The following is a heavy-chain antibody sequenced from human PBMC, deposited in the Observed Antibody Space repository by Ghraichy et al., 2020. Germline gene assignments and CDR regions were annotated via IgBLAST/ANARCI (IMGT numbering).Heavy chain of an antibody. CDR2: TRDKANNYTT. CDR1: GFSISDHY. Sequence: GGSLRLSCAASGFSISDHYMDWVRQAPGKGLEWVGRTRDKANNYTTEYAASVKGRFTISRDDSKNSLYLQMNSLKAEDTAVYFCVRDVSMAGSWGQGTLVTVSS. D-gene: IGHD6-19*01. V-gene: IGHV3-72*01. CDR3: VRDVSMAGS. J-gene: IGHJ5*02.